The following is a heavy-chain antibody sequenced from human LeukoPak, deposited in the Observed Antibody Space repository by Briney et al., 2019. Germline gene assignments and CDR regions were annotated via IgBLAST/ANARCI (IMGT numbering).Heavy chain of an antibody. Sequence: SETLSLTCTVSGGSISSYYWSWIRQPPGKGLEWIGSIYQSGSSYYNPSLKSRVTISVDTSKKQFSLKLSSVTAADTAVYYCARTEAGWYYYYYYMDVWGKGTTVTISS. D-gene: IGHD6-19*01. V-gene: IGHV4-59*05. J-gene: IGHJ6*03. CDR2: IYQSGSS. CDR3: ARTEAGWYYYYYYMDV. CDR1: GGSISSYY.